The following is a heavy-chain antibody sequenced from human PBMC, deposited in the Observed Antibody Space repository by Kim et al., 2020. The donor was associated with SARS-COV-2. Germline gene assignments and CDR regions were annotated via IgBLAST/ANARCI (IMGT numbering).Heavy chain of an antibody. V-gene: IGHV4-38-2*02. CDR1: GYSISSGYY. CDR3: ARDESHRGYSYGGGYYYGMDV. Sequence: SETLSLTCTVSGYSISSGYYWGWIRQPPGTGLEWIGSIYHSGSTYYNPSLKSRVTISVDTSKNQFSLKLSSVTAADTAVYYCARDESHRGYSYGGGYYYGMDVWGQGTTVTVSS. CDR2: IYHSGST. D-gene: IGHD5-18*01. J-gene: IGHJ6*02.